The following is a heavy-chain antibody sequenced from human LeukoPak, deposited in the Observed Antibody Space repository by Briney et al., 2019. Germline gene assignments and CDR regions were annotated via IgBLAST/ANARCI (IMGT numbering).Heavy chain of an antibody. D-gene: IGHD6-13*01. CDR1: GGSISSSSYY. V-gene: IGHV4-39*01. CDR3: ARHGEGYSSSWYDY. CDR2: IYYSGST. Sequence: SETLSLTCTVSGGSISSSSYYWGWIRQPPGKGLEWLGRIYYSGSTYYNPSLTSRVTISVDTSKNQFSLKLSSVTAADTAVYYCARHGEGYSSSWYDYWGQGTLVTVSS. J-gene: IGHJ4*02.